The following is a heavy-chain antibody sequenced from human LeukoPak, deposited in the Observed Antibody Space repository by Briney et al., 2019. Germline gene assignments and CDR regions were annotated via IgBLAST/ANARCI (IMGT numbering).Heavy chain of an antibody. CDR2: ISYDGSNK. V-gene: IGHV3-30*04. CDR1: GFTFSSYE. Sequence: PGRSLRLSCAASGFTFSSYEMHWVRQAPGKGLEWVAAISYDGSNKFYADSVKGRFTISRDNSKNTLYLQMNSLRAEDTALYYCARYRDPVTIFDSWGQGSLVTVSS. D-gene: IGHD4-17*01. J-gene: IGHJ4*02. CDR3: ARYRDPVTIFDS.